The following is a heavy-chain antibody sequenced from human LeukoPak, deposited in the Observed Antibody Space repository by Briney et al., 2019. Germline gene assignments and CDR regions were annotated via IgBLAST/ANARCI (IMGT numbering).Heavy chain of an antibody. V-gene: IGHV3-30*03. CDR3: ARSLGSGWIHLVEY. J-gene: IGHJ4*02. D-gene: IGHD6-19*01. Sequence: GGSLRLSCAASGFTFNTYALHGVRQAPGKGLEWVAVVSYDGGAKYYADSVKGRFTISRDNSKNTVDLQMYSLRAEDSAVYYCARSLGSGWIHLVEYWGQGTLVTVS. CDR1: GFTFNTYA. CDR2: VSYDGGAK.